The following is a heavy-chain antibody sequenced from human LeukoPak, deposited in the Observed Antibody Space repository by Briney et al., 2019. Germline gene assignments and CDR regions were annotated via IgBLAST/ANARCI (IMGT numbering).Heavy chain of an antibody. CDR3: ARRKYDCSGGSCYGFAFDL. Sequence: GGSLRLSCAASGFTFSSYTMNWVRQAPGKGLEWVSAISSDSFYIYYADSVKGRFTVSRDNAKSSLYLQMNGLRAEDTALYYCARRKYDCSGGSCYGFAFDLWGQGTMVTVSS. CDR2: ISSDSFYI. V-gene: IGHV3-21*01. D-gene: IGHD2-15*01. J-gene: IGHJ3*01. CDR1: GFTFSSYT.